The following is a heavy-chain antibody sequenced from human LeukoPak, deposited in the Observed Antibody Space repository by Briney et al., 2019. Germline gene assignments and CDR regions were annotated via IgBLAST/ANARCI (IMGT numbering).Heavy chain of an antibody. J-gene: IGHJ4*02. Sequence: GGSLRLSCAASGFTFNGYWMSWVRQAPGKGLEWVSAMSSSDDGRYYAASVRGRFTISRDTSRSTRYLQMNSLRAEDAAVYYCAKAPVTSCRGAFCYPFDYWGQGTLVTVSS. CDR2: MSSSDDGR. CDR3: AKAPVTSCRGAFCYPFDY. V-gene: IGHV3-23*01. CDR1: GFTFNGYW. D-gene: IGHD2-15*01.